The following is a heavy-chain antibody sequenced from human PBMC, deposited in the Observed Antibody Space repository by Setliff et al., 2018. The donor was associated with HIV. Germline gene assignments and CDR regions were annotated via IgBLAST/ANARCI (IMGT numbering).Heavy chain of an antibody. V-gene: IGHV3-23*01. CDR1: GFTFNTYA. CDR2: IITNGGTT. Sequence: GGSLRLSCAASGFTFNTYAMTWVRQAPGKGLDWVSSIITNGGTTFYADSVKGRFTVSRDDSNNMLFLEMNSLRAEDTALYYCTRDLTLYKLWGQGTLVTVSS. CDR3: TRDLTLYKL. J-gene: IGHJ4*01. D-gene: IGHD1-1*01.